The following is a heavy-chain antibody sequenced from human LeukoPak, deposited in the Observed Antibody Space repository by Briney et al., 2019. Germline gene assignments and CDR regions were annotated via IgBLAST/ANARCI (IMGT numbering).Heavy chain of an antibody. D-gene: IGHD4-17*01. Sequence: ASVKVSCKASGYTFSSYGISWVRQAPGQGLEWMGWINPYNGNTNYAQNLQGRVTMTTDTSTSTAYMELRSLRSDDTAVYYCARGGDYVMIDYWGQGTAVTVSS. V-gene: IGHV1-18*01. CDR2: INPYNGNT. J-gene: IGHJ4*02. CDR1: GYTFSSYG. CDR3: ARGGDYVMIDY.